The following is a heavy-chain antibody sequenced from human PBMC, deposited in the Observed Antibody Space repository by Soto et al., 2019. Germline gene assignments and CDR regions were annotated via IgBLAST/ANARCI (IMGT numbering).Heavy chain of an antibody. CDR3: ARGGEQQLVSIYYYYGMDV. CDR2: INHSGST. J-gene: IGHJ6*02. Sequence: QVQLQQWGAGLLKPSETLSLTCAVYGGSFSGYYWSWIRQPPGKGLEWIGEINHSGSTNYNPSLKSRVTISVDTSKNQCSLKLSSVTAADTAVYYCARGGEQQLVSIYYYYGMDVWGQGTTVTVSS. D-gene: IGHD6-13*01. V-gene: IGHV4-34*01. CDR1: GGSFSGYY.